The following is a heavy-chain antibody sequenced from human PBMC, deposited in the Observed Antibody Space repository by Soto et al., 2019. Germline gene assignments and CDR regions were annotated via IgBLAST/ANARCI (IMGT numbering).Heavy chain of an antibody. CDR1: GGTFSSYA. D-gene: IGHD3-9*01. V-gene: IGHV1-69*01. Sequence: QVQLVQSGAEVKKPGSSVKVSCKASGGTFSSYAISWVRQAPGQGLEWMGGIIPIFGTANYAQKFQGRVTITADDSTSTAYMELSSLRSEDAAVYYCARSERYFDWLLSFDYWGQGTLVTVSS. CDR3: ARSERYFDWLLSFDY. CDR2: IIPIFGTA. J-gene: IGHJ4*02.